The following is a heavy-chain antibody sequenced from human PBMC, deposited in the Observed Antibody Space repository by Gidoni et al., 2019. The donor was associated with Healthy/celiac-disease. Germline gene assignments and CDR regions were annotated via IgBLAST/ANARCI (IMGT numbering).Heavy chain of an antibody. CDR3: AREAHYYYDMDV. CDR2: IGTAGDT. J-gene: IGHJ6*02. V-gene: IGHV3-13*01. Sequence: EVQLVESGGGLVQPGGSLRLSCAASGFTFSSYDMHWVRQATGKGLELVSAIGTAGDTYYPGSVKGRFIISRENAKNSLYLQRNSLRAGDTAVYFCAREAHYYYDMDVWGQGTTVTVSS. CDR1: GFTFSSYD.